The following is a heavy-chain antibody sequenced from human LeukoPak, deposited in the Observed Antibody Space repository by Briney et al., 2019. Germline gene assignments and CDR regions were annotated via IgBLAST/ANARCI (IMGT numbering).Heavy chain of an antibody. D-gene: IGHD4-11*01. Sequence: SETLSLTCTVSGGSISSYYWSWIRQPPGKGLEWIGYIYYSGSTNYNPSLKSRVTISVDTSKSQFSLKLSSVTAADTAVYYCARGVRDYSNYGWFDPWGQGTLVTVSS. V-gene: IGHV4-59*01. CDR3: ARGVRDYSNYGWFDP. CDR1: GGSISSYY. J-gene: IGHJ5*02. CDR2: IYYSGST.